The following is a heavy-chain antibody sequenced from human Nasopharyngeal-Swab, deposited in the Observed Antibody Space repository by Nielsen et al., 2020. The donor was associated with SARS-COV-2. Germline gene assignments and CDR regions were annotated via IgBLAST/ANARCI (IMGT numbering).Heavy chain of an antibody. Sequence: GESLKISCAASGFTFDSYAMTWVRQAPGKGLEWVSSVTGSGSTTKYADSVKGRFTISRDNSNKKVYLQMHGLRAEDSAVYYCAKDRYCSGGACYFNGFDSWGQGTLVTVSS. J-gene: IGHJ4*02. V-gene: IGHV3-23*01. D-gene: IGHD2-15*01. CDR3: AKDRYCSGGACYFNGFDS. CDR2: VTGSGSTT. CDR1: GFTFDSYA.